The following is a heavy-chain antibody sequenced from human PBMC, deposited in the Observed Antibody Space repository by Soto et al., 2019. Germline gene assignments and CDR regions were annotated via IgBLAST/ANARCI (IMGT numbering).Heavy chain of an antibody. J-gene: IGHJ4*02. CDR1: DGYSSSGDYH. D-gene: IGHD3-3*01. V-gene: IGHV4-30-4*08. CDR3: AGSDVWSGYYTDY. CDR2: VYYTGNT. Sequence: SEMMSLTWTVADGYSSSGDYHWSWIRQPPGKGLEWIGFVYYTGNTYYNPSLKSRVTISVDTSKNQFSLKLSSVTAADTAVYSCAGSDVWSGYYTDYWGQGTLVNVPS.